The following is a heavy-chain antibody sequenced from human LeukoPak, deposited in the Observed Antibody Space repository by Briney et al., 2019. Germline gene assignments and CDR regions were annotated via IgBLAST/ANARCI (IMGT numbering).Heavy chain of an antibody. CDR1: GYTFTSYY. D-gene: IGHD6-6*01. CDR2: INPSAGST. Sequence: ASVKVSCKASGYTFTSYYMHWVRQAPGQGLEWMGIINPSAGSTSYAQKFQGRVTMTRDTSTSTAYMELRSLRSDDTAMYYCAKDRWRDGSSSFDNWGQGTLVTVSS. V-gene: IGHV1-46*01. J-gene: IGHJ4*02. CDR3: AKDRWRDGSSSFDN.